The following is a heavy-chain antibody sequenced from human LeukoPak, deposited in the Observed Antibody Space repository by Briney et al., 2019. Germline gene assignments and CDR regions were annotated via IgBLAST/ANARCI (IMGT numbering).Heavy chain of an antibody. CDR1: GFTVSSNY. Sequence: GGSLRLSCAASGFTVSSNYMSWVRQAPGKGLEWVSLIYSGGSTYYADSVKGRFTISRDNSKNTLYLQVNSLRAEDTAVYYCAKDLSGYGSSWSYFDYWGQGTLVTVSS. CDR3: AKDLSGYGSSWSYFDY. D-gene: IGHD6-13*01. J-gene: IGHJ4*02. CDR2: IYSGGST. V-gene: IGHV3-53*01.